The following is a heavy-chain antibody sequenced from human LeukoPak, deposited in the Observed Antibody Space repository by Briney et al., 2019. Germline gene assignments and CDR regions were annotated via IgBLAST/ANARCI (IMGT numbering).Heavy chain of an antibody. V-gene: IGHV3-21*01. CDR3: ARQARGYFDWLLPFDY. J-gene: IGHJ4*02. D-gene: IGHD3-9*01. CDR2: ISTSSSYI. CDR1: GFTLSRYN. Sequence: GGSLRLSCAASGFTLSRYNMNWVRQAPGKGLEWVSSISTSSSYIYYADSLKGRLTISRDNAKNSLYLQMNSLRAEDTAVYYCARQARGYFDWLLPFDYWGQGTLVTVSS.